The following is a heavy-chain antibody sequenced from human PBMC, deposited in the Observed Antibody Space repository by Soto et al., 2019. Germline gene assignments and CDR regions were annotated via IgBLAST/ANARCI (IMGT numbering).Heavy chain of an antibody. Sequence: LRLSCEGSGFTFLSHSMNWVRQSPGRWLECVASISTSSSFIYYGDSVGGRFIISRDNAKNSLDLQMDSLRVEDTAVYYCARENKDVNKSTSISSGFHGMDVWGQGITVTVSS. CDR2: ISTSSSFI. J-gene: IGHJ6*02. CDR1: GFTFLSHS. CDR3: ARENKDVNKSTSISSGFHGMDV. D-gene: IGHD2-2*01. V-gene: IGHV3-21*01.